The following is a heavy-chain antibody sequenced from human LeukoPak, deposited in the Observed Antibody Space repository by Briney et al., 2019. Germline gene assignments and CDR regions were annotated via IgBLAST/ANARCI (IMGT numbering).Heavy chain of an antibody. Sequence: GSLRLSSEASGITFDTYAMNCVRQATGKGLKWFSSISRSGRDIYYADSVRGRFTISRDNARDSLYLQMNSLRVEDTAVYYCARGDELLQRNDALDIWGQGTMVTVSS. CDR2: ISRSGRDI. V-gene: IGHV3-21*01. J-gene: IGHJ3*02. CDR3: ARGDELLQRNDALDI. CDR1: GITFDTYA. D-gene: IGHD3-22*01.